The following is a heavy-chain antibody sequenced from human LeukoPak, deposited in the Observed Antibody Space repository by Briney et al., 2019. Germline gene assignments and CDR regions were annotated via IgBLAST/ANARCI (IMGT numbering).Heavy chain of an antibody. CDR3: ARDLNAFDI. V-gene: IGHV3-33*01. CDR2: IWYDGSKT. Sequence: PGGSLRLSCVASGFTFSGYGMHRGRQAPGKGLEWVAVIWYDGSKTYHADSVKGRFTISRDNSKNTLYLQMNSLRAEDTAVYYCARDLNAFDIWGQGTMVIVSS. J-gene: IGHJ3*02. D-gene: IGHD3-9*01. CDR1: GFTFSGYG.